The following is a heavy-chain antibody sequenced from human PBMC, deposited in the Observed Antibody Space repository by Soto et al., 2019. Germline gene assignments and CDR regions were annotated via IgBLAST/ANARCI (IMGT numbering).Heavy chain of an antibody. D-gene: IGHD3-10*01. V-gene: IGHV3-21*06. CDR1: GFTFNSQW. J-gene: IGHJ4*02. CDR2: ISSSSSYI. CDR3: ARDIGEMSAV. Sequence: PGGSLRLSCAASGFTFNSQWMHWVRQGPGKGLEWVSSISSSSSYIYFADSLKGRFTISRDNAKNSLYLQMNSLRAEDTAVYYCARDIGEMSAVWGQGTQVTVS.